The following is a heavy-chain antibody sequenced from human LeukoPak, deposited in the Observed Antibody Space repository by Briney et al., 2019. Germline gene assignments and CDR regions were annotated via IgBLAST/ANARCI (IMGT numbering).Heavy chain of an antibody. Sequence: PSETLSLTCTVSGDSISSYNHYWGWIRQPPGKGLEWLGSICYGGSTHDNPSLKSRVTISVDTSKNQFSLRVTSATAADTAVYYCARMMYGNGWNRYYSDYWGQGTLVTVSS. CDR3: ARMMYGNGWNRYYSDY. CDR2: ICYGGST. J-gene: IGHJ4*02. V-gene: IGHV4-39*01. CDR1: GDSISSYNHY. D-gene: IGHD6-19*01.